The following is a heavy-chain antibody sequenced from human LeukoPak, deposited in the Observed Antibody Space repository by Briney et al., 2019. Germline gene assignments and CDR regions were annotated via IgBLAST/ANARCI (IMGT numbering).Heavy chain of an antibody. J-gene: IGHJ4*02. Sequence: PEGSLRLSCAASGFTSSSYAMHWVRQAPGKGLEWVAVISYDGSNKYYADSVKGRFTISRDNSKNTLYLQMNSLRAEDTAVYYCARASISSGWYWGPLDYWGQGTLVTVSS. CDR1: GFTSSSYA. D-gene: IGHD6-19*01. V-gene: IGHV3-30-3*01. CDR3: ARASISSGWYWGPLDY. CDR2: ISYDGSNK.